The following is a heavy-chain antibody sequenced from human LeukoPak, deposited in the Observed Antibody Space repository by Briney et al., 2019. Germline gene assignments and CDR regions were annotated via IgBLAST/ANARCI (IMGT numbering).Heavy chain of an antibody. Sequence: GGSLRLSCAASGFTFSSYAMSWVRQAPGKGLEWVSGISGSGDNTYYADSVKGRFTISRDNSRNTLYLQMSSLRADDSALYYCARVRASNWDPFDSWGQGTLVTVSS. J-gene: IGHJ4*02. V-gene: IGHV3-23*01. CDR1: GFTFSSYA. CDR3: ARVRASNWDPFDS. CDR2: ISGSGDNT. D-gene: IGHD6-13*01.